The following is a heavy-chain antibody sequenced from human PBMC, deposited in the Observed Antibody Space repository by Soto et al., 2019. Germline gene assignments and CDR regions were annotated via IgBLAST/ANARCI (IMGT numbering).Heavy chain of an antibody. CDR3: VRGLWPLKGHFDS. CDR2: INDSGST. D-gene: IGHD3-16*01. CDR1: GGSFSGFY. J-gene: IGHJ4*02. Sequence: PTETLSLTCAVYGGSFSGFYWSWIRQPPGKGLEWIGEINDSGSTNYNPSLKSRITISVDTSKNQFSLKMSSVTAAETSVYYCVRGLWPLKGHFDSCRQGSLVPVSS. V-gene: IGHV4-34*01.